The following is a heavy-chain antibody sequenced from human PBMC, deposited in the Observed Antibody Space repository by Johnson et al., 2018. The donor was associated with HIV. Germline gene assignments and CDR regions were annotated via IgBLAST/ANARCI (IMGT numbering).Heavy chain of an antibody. J-gene: IGHJ3*02. CDR1: RITVGSNY. D-gene: IGHD5-18*01. V-gene: IGHV3-66*01. Sequence: VQLVESGGGLVQSGGSLRLSCEASRITVGSNYMSWVRRAPGTGLEWVSVIFSAGDTYYADSVNGRFTISRDNSKNMLYLQMNSLRPDDTAVYYCARDGRDLVTRGGFDIWGPGTVVTVSS. CDR3: ARDGRDLVTRGGFDI. CDR2: IFSAGDT.